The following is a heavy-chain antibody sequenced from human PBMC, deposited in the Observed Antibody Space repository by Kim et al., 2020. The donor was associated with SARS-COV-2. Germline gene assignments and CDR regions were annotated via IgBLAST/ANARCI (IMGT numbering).Heavy chain of an antibody. V-gene: IGHV3-23*01. Sequence: GGSLRLSCAASGFSFSNYVISWVRQAPGKGLEWVSGISGSGDSASYADSVKGRFTISRDKSKNTLTLQMNSLRAEDTAIYYCAKDLGANGYSSIWGGFQPGRRGTRDSVFS. D-gene: IGHD6-13*01. J-gene: IGHJ1*01. CDR2: ISGSGDSA. CDR1: GFSFSNYV. CDR3: AKDLGANGYSSIWGGFQP.